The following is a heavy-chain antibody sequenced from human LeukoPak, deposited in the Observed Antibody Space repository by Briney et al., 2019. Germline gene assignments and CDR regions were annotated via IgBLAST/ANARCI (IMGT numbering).Heavy chain of an antibody. CDR3: AREQTTGFDQ. J-gene: IGHJ4*02. CDR1: GGPINNYF. Sequence: SETLSLTCTVSGGPINNYFWSWIRQPAGKGLEWMGRIYSSGSTSYNPSLKNPLTISLDKTKNQVSLKLTSVTAADTAMYVCAREQTTGFDQWGQGTLVTVSS. V-gene: IGHV4-4*07. CDR2: IYSSGST. D-gene: IGHD4-17*01.